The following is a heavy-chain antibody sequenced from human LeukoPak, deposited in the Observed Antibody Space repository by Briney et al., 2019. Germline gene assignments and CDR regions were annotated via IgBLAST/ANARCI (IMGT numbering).Heavy chain of an antibody. CDR2: IYHSGST. CDR3: ARGAAWDSGWCGYMDV. D-gene: IGHD6-19*01. V-gene: IGHV4-34*01. Sequence: PSETLSLTCAVYGGSFSGYYWSWIRHPPGKGLEWIGEIYHSGSTNYNPSLKSRVTISVDTSKNQFSLKLSSVTAADTAVYYCARGAAWDSGWCGYMDVWGKGTTVTVSS. J-gene: IGHJ6*03. CDR1: GGSFSGYY.